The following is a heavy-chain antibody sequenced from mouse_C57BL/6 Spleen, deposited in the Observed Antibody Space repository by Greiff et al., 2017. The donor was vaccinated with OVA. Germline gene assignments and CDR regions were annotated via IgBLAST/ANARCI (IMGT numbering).Heavy chain of an antibody. D-gene: IGHD3-3*01. J-gene: IGHJ4*01. CDR3: ARERAGTSDYYAMDY. CDR2: IYPGDGDT. CDR1: GYAFSSYW. V-gene: IGHV1-80*01. Sequence: QVQLQQSGAELVKPGASVKISCKASGYAFSSYWMNWVKQRPGKGLEWIGQIYPGDGDTNYTGKFKGKATLTAAKSSSTAYMQLSSLTSEDSAVYVCARERAGTSDYYAMDYWGQGTSVTVSA.